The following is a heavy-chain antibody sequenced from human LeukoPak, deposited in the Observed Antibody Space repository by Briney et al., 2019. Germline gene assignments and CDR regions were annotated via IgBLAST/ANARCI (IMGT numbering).Heavy chain of an antibody. V-gene: IGHV3-53*01. CDR2: VYSGGST. Sequence: GGSLRLSCAASGFTVSSNYMNWVRQAPGKGLEWVSVVYSGGSTYYADSVKGRFTISRDNSKNTLYLQMNSLRAEDTAVYYCAKDSRGSYLDYWGQGTLVTVSS. CDR3: AKDSRGSYLDY. J-gene: IGHJ4*02. CDR1: GFTVSSNY. D-gene: IGHD3-16*01.